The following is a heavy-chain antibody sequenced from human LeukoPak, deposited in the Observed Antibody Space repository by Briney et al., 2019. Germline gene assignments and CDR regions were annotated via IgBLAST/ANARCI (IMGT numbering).Heavy chain of an antibody. Sequence: ASVKVSCKASGYTFTGYYMHWVRQAPGQGLEWMGWINPNSGGTNYAQKFQGRVTMTRDTSISTAYMELSRLRSDDTAVYYCERDRDGDYPFDYWGQGTLVTVSS. CDR2: INPNSGGT. CDR1: GYTFTGYY. D-gene: IGHD4-17*01. J-gene: IGHJ4*02. V-gene: IGHV1-2*02. CDR3: ERDRDGDYPFDY.